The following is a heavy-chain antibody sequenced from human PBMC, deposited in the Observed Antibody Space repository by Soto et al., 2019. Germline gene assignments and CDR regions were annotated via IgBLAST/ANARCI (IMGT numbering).Heavy chain of an antibody. Sequence: SXXXSXXXSXXXFSSYWMHXVRLAPGKGLVWVSRINSDGSSTSYADSVKGRFTISRDNAKNTLYLQMNSLRAEDTAVYYCARDPPGCPFDYWGQGTLVTVSS. CDR3: ARDPPGCPFDY. D-gene: IGHD2-2*01. CDR2: INSDGSST. J-gene: IGHJ4*02. V-gene: IGHV3-74*01. CDR1: XXXFSSYW.